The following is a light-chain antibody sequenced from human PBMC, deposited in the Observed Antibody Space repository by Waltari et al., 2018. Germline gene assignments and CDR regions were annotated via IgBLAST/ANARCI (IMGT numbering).Light chain of an antibody. J-gene: IGKJ2*01. CDR1: QSLVHSNGNTY. V-gene: IGKV2-30*02. Sequence: DVVLTQSPLSLPVTLGQSASISCRSRQSLVHSNGNTYLNWFHQRPGQSPRRLIYLVSKRYSGVPARFRGSGSDTDFTLKINRVEAEDVGIYYCLQGTHWPPHTFGQGTKVEI. CDR2: LVS. CDR3: LQGTHWPPHT.